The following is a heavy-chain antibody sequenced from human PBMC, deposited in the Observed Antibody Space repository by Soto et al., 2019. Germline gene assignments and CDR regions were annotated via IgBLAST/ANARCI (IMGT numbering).Heavy chain of an antibody. CDR3: ARRIAARPGDYYFDY. CDR1: GGTFSSYA. D-gene: IGHD6-6*01. Sequence: ASVTVSCKASGGTFSSYAISWVRQAPGQGLEWMGGIIPIFGTANYAQKFQGRVTITADESTSTAYMELSSLRSEDTAVYYCARRIAARPGDYYFDYWGQGTLVTVSS. CDR2: IIPIFGTA. J-gene: IGHJ4*02. V-gene: IGHV1-69*13.